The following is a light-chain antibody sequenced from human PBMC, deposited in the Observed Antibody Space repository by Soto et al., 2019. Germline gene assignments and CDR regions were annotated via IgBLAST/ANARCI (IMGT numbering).Light chain of an antibody. Sequence: EIVLTQSPGTLSLSPGQRATLSCRASQSVSSNYLAWYQQKPGPAPRLLIHGASSRATAIPDRFSGSGSGTDFTLTISRLEPEDFAMYYCQQYGTSPQTFGQGTKVEIK. J-gene: IGKJ2*01. CDR1: QSVSSNY. V-gene: IGKV3-20*01. CDR3: QQYGTSPQT. CDR2: GAS.